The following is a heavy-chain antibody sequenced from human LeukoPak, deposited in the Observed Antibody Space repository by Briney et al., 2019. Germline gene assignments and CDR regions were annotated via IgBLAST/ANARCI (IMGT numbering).Heavy chain of an antibody. D-gene: IGHD2-2*01. CDR3: AKGGCSSTTCYLANP. V-gene: IGHV3-30*18. J-gene: IGHJ5*02. CDR1: GISFSSYG. CDR2: ISYDGTIR. Sequence: PGTSLRLSCAASGISFSSYGMHWVRQAPGKGLEWVAVISYDGTIRNYADSVKGRFTISRDNSKNTLYLQMNSLTAEDTALYYCAKGGCSSTTCYLANPWGQGTLVTVSS.